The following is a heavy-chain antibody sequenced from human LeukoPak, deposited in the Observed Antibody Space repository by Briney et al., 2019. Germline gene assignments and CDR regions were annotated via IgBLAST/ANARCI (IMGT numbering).Heavy chain of an antibody. Sequence: SETLSLTCTVSGGSISSYYWSWIRQPPGKGLEWIGYIYYSGSTNYNPSLKSRVTISVDTSKNQFSLKLSSVTAADTAVYYCARARLQSGLIWFDPWGQGTLVTVSS. CDR2: IYYSGST. V-gene: IGHV4-59*12. CDR3: ARARLQSGLIWFDP. D-gene: IGHD4-4*01. J-gene: IGHJ5*02. CDR1: GGSISSYY.